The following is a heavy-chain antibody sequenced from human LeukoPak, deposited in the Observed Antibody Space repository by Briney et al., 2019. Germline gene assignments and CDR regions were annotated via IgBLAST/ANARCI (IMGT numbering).Heavy chain of an antibody. V-gene: IGHV4-34*01. J-gene: IGHJ6*03. CDR3: ARGRQDVNMILVVMAGVSYYLDV. D-gene: IGHD3-22*01. CDR1: GGSFSDYY. Sequence: SETLSLTCAVYGGSFSDYYWTWIRQTPGKGLEWIGEMGPSGSSNYNPSLKSRVTISVDTSKNQFSLKLRSVTAADTAVYYCARGRQDVNMILVVMAGVSYYLDVWSKGTTVTVS. CDR2: MGPSGSS.